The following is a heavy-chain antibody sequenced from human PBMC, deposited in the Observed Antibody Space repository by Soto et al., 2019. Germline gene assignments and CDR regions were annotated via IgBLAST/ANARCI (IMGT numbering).Heavy chain of an antibody. D-gene: IGHD3-10*01. J-gene: IGHJ5*02. CDR2: IYYSGST. CDR3: ARMGLWFGEAPWFDP. V-gene: IGHV4-59*08. CDR1: DGSISSYY. Sequence: PSETLSLTCTVSDGSISSYYWSWIRQPPGKGLEWIGYIYYSGSTNYNPSLKSRVTISVDTSKNQFSLKLSSVTAADTAVYYCARMGLWFGEAPWFDPWGQGTLVTVSS.